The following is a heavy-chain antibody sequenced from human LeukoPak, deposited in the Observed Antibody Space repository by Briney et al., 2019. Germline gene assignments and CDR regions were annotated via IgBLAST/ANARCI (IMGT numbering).Heavy chain of an antibody. J-gene: IGHJ4*02. CDR1: GGSFSGYY. D-gene: IGHD3-3*01. CDR2: INHSGST. V-gene: IGHV4-34*01. Sequence: SETLSLTCAVYGGSFSGYYWSWIRQPPGKGLEWIGEINHSGSTNYNPSLKSRVTISVDTSKNQFSLKLSSVTAADTAVYYCARDHYDFWSGKVNIFDYWGQGTLVTVSS. CDR3: ARDHYDFWSGKVNIFDY.